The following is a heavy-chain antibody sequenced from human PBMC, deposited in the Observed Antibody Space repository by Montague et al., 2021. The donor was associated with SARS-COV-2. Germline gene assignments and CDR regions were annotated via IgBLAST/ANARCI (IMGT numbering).Heavy chain of an antibody. J-gene: IGHJ4*02. Sequence: SLRLSCAAPGFTFDDYAMYWVRQPPGKGLEWLSVISRYGDVTAYADSVRGRFTISRDNAKNSLYLQMSSLRLEDTAFYFCAKEPYDSWGRGTLVTVSA. CDR1: GFTFDDYA. V-gene: IGHV3-9*01. CDR2: ISRYGDVT. CDR3: AKEPYDS.